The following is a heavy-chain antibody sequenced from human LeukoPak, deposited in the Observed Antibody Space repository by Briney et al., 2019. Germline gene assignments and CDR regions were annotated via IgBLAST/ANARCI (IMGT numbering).Heavy chain of an antibody. D-gene: IGHD3-22*01. CDR2: INPNSGGT. Sequence: VASVKVSCKASGYTFTDYYMHWVRQAPGQGLEWMGWINPNSGGTNYAQKFQGWVTMTRDTSITTAYMELSRLRSDDTAVYYCARDQGGGYDSKRSAGYWGQGTLVTVSS. CDR3: ARDQGGGYDSKRSAGY. CDR1: GYTFTDYY. J-gene: IGHJ4*02. V-gene: IGHV1-2*04.